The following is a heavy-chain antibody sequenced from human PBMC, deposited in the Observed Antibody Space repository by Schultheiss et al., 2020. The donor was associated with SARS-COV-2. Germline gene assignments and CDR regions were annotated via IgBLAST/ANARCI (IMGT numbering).Heavy chain of an antibody. CDR3: ARDRKATVTTN. Sequence: SETLSLTCGVSGGSITRSYWWTWFRQPPEKGLEWFGEIYHSGTSNYNPSPKSRVTISVDTSKNQFSLKLSSVTAEDTAVYYCARDRKATVTTNWGQGTLVTVSS. V-gene: IGHV4-4*02. CDR2: IYHSGTS. J-gene: IGHJ4*02. CDR1: GGSITRSYW. D-gene: IGHD4-11*01.